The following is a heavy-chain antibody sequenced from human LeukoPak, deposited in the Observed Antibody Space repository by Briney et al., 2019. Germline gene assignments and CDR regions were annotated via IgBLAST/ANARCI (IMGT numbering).Heavy chain of an antibody. CDR2: ISGSGGST. Sequence: GGSLRLSCAASGFTFSNYAMSWVRQAPGKGLEWVSAISGSGGSTYYADSVKGRFTISRDNPKNTLYLQMNSLRAEDTAVYYCAKDRRDYFDYWGQGTLVTVSS. CDR3: AKDRRDYFDY. J-gene: IGHJ4*02. CDR1: GFTFSNYA. V-gene: IGHV3-23*01.